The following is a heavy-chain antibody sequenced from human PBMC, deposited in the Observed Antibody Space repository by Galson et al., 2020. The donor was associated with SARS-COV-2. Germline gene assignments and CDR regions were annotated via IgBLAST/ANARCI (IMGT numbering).Heavy chain of an antibody. CDR3: ARDRGGGYDYKTGYGMDV. CDR2: ISGYVSPI. J-gene: IGHJ6*02. Sequence: NSGGSLRLSCLASAFPFSNYYMRWVRQAPGTGLEWLSYISGYVSPIYSADSVKGRFTISRDTAKNSLYLQMNTLTAEDTGGYYCARDRGGGYDYKTGYGMDVWGQGTTVTVSS. V-gene: IGHV3-11*04. D-gene: IGHD5-12*01. CDR1: AFPFSNYY.